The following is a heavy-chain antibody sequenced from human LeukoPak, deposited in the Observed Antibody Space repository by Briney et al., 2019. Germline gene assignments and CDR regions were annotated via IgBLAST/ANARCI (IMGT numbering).Heavy chain of an antibody. CDR1: GGSISSYY. Sequence: PSETLSLTCTVSGGSISSYYWSWIRQPPGKGLEWIGYIYYSGSTNYNPSLKSRVTISVDTSKNQFSLKLSSVTAADTAVYYCARGLNGPIYCYYYMDVWGKGTTVTISS. CDR3: ARGLNGPIYCYYYMDV. D-gene: IGHD2-8*01. CDR2: IYYSGST. J-gene: IGHJ6*03. V-gene: IGHV4-59*01.